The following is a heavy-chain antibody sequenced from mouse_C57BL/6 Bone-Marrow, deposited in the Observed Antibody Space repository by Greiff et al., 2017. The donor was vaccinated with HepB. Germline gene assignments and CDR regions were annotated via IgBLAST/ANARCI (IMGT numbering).Heavy chain of an antibody. CDR1: GFTFSNYW. J-gene: IGHJ4*01. CDR2: IRLKSDNYAT. V-gene: IGHV6-3*01. CDR3: TGSYYYGSSLYAMDY. Sequence: EVKLMESGGGLVQPGGSMKLSCVASGFTFSNYWMNWVRQSPEKGLEWVAQIRLKSDNYATHYAESVKGRFTISRDDSKSSVYLQMNNLRAEDTGIYYCTGSYYYGSSLYAMDYWGQGTSVTVSS. D-gene: IGHD1-1*01.